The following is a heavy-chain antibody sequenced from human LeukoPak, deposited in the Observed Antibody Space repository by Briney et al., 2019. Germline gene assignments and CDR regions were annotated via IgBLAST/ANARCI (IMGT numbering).Heavy chain of an antibody. V-gene: IGHV1-18*01. Sequence: VASVKVSCKASGYTFTSYGISWVRQAPGQGLEWMGWISAYNGNTNYAQKLQGRVTMTTDTSTSTAYMELRSLRSDDTAVYYCARDREGIAVALRGLPGYWGQGTLVTVSS. D-gene: IGHD6-19*01. J-gene: IGHJ4*02. CDR2: ISAYNGNT. CDR1: GYTFTSYG. CDR3: ARDREGIAVALRGLPGY.